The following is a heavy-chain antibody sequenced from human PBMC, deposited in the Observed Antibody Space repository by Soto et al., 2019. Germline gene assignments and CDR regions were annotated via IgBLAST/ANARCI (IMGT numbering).Heavy chain of an antibody. Sequence: QVQLVQSGAEVKKPGASVKVSCKASGYTFTTYALHWVRQAPGQRPEWMGWINPASGHTKYSKKFQDRVTITRDTSASTGYMELSSLRSEDTAVYYCGGSVVGATGEILYNAMDVWGQGTTVTVSS. CDR2: INPASGHT. CDR3: GGSVVGATGEILYNAMDV. J-gene: IGHJ6*02. CDR1: GYTFTTYA. D-gene: IGHD1-26*01. V-gene: IGHV1-3*01.